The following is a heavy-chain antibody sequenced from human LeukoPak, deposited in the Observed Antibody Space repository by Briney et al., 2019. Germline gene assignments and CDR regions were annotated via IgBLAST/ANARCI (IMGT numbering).Heavy chain of an antibody. CDR1: GFTFSNYG. D-gene: IGHD6-19*01. CDR3: AKVPYSSGWDPFDY. V-gene: IGHV3-23*01. J-gene: IGHJ4*02. CDR2: ITGNGGTT. Sequence: PGGSLRLSCAASGFTFSNYGMNWVRQAPGKGLEWVSGITGNGGTTYYADSVKGRFTISRDNSKNTLYLQMNSLRAEDTAVYYCAKVPYSSGWDPFDYWGQGTLVTVSS.